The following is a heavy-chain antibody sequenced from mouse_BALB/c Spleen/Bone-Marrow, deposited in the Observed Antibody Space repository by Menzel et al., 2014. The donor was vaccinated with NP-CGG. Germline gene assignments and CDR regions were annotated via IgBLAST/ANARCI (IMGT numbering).Heavy chain of an antibody. Sequence: EVKLVESGGGLVQPGDSLRLSCATSGFTFSDFYMEWVRQPPGKRLEWIAASRNKAKYYTTEYSASVKGRFTVSRDTSQSVLYLQMNALRAEDTAIYYCARDVGYGNYFVYWGQGTLVTVSA. CDR3: ARDVGYGNYFVY. CDR2: SRNKAKYYTT. D-gene: IGHD2-10*02. V-gene: IGHV7-1*02. CDR1: GFTFSDFY. J-gene: IGHJ3*01.